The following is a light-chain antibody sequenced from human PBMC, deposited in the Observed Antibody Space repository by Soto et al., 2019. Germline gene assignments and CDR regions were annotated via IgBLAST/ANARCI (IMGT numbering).Light chain of an antibody. CDR3: CSYAGSSTPEV. J-gene: IGLJ1*01. CDR2: EGS. V-gene: IGLV2-23*01. CDR1: SSDVGSYNL. Sequence: QPVLTQPASVSGSPGQSITISCTGTSSDVGSYNLVSWYQQHPGKAPKLMIYEGSKRPSGVSNRFSGSKSGNTASLTISGLQAEDEADNYCCSYAGSSTPEVFGTGTKLTVL.